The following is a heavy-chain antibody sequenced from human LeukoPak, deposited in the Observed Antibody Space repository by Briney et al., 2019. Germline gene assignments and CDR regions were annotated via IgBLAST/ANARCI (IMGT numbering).Heavy chain of an antibody. D-gene: IGHD1-26*01. Sequence: WXRQVPGXGLEGMGGFDPEVNEAIYAQNFQGRVTMTEDTSTDTAYMELSSLRFEDTAMYYCATKRVTWELWHFDYWGQGTLVTVSS. J-gene: IGHJ4*02. CDR2: FDPEVNEA. V-gene: IGHV1-24*01. CDR3: ATKRVTWELWHFDY.